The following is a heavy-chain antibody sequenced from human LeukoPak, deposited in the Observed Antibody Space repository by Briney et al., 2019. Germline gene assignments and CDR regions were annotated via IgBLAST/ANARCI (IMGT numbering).Heavy chain of an antibody. V-gene: IGHV3-23*01. CDR1: GFSFASYA. D-gene: IGHD3-16*01. Sequence: GGSLRLSCAASGFSFASYAMSWVRQAPGRGLEWVSSICDTTYYADSVKGRFTISRDDSKNTLYLEMRSLRAEDTAVYYCARGRYGWLPFDYWGQGTLVTVSS. CDR2: ICDTT. CDR3: ARGRYGWLPFDY. J-gene: IGHJ4*02.